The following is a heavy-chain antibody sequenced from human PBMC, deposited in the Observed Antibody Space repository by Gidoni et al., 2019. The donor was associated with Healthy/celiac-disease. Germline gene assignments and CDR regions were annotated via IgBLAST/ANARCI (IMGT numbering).Heavy chain of an antibody. D-gene: IGHD6-6*01. CDR2: IYYSGST. Sequence: QVQLQESGPGLVKPSETLYLPCTVSGGSISSYYWSWIRQPPRKGLEWIGYIYYSGSTNYNPSLKSRVTISVDTSKNQFSLKLSSVTAADTAVYYCARDQAEYSSVFGQFYYGMDVWGQGTTVTVSS. CDR1: GGSISSYY. J-gene: IGHJ6*02. V-gene: IGHV4-59*01. CDR3: ARDQAEYSSVFGQFYYGMDV.